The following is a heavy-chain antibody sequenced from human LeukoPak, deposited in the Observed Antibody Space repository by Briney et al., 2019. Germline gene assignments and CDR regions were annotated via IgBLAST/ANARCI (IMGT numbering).Heavy chain of an antibody. V-gene: IGHV3-49*03. CDR3: TRTSSRFVTPDY. J-gene: IGHJ4*02. CDR2: IRGKTFSGTT. CDR1: GFTVGDYG. Sequence: GGSLRLSCTASGFTVGDYGMSWFRQAPGKGLEWVAFIRGKTFSGTTEYAASVEGRFSISRDDFKDTVYLQMNSLQTEDTGVYFCTRTSSRFVTPDYWGQGTLVTVSS. D-gene: IGHD3-10*01.